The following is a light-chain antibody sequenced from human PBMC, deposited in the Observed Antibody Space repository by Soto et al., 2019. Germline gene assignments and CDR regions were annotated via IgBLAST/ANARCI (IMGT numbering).Light chain of an antibody. CDR1: QSVSSSY. J-gene: IGKJ1*01. CDR2: GAS. V-gene: IGKV3D-7*01. Sequence: PGERVALSCRASQSVSSSYLTWYQQKPGQAPRLFIYGASTRATSIPARFSGSGSGTDFTLTISSLQPEDFAVYSCQHDDSLPPGTFGQGTKVEIK. CDR3: QHDDSLPPGT.